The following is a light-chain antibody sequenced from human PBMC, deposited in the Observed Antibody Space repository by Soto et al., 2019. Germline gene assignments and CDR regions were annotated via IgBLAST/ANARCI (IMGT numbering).Light chain of an antibody. CDR3: QQSDKMPS. CDR2: ATS. Sequence: EIPLTQSPSSRAASVGDRLTLTCRASRNVSIYLNWYQHKPGKGPTLLIHATSNLQIGVPSRFSGSGSGTEFTLTISSLEPEDFGTYYCQQSDKMPSFGQGTRLET. J-gene: IGKJ5*01. V-gene: IGKV1-39*01. CDR1: RNVSIY.